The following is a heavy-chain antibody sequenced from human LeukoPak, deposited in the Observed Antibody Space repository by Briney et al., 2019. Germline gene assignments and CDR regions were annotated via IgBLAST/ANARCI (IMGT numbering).Heavy chain of an antibody. CDR1: GFTFSSFS. CDR3: ARVIGSYGDSAY. V-gene: IGHV3-48*04. D-gene: IGHD4-17*01. J-gene: IGHJ4*02. CDR2: IASSSSSI. Sequence: GGSLRLSCAASGFTFSSFSMNWVRQAPGRGVEWISYIASSSSSIYYADSVKGRFSISRDNAKTSLYLQMNSLTAEDTAVYYCARVIGSYGDSAYWGQGTLVTVSS.